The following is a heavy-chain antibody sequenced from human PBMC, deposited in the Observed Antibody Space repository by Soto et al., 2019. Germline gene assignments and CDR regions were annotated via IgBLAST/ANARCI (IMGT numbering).Heavy chain of an antibody. CDR1: GYTFTSYG. V-gene: IGHV1-18*01. CDR2: ISAYNGNT. D-gene: IGHD3-10*01. J-gene: IGHJ6*02. CDR3: ASGGGGYYGSGSYYENYYYYGMDV. Sequence: QVQLVQSGAEVKKPGASVKVSCKASGYTFTSYGISWVRQAPGQGLEWMGWISAYNGNTNYAQKLQGRVTMTTDTSTSTAYMELRRLRSDDTAVYYCASGGGGYYGSGSYYENYYYYGMDVWGQGTTVTVSS.